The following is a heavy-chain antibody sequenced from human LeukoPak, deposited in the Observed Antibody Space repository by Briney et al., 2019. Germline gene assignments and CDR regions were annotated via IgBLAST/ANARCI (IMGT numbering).Heavy chain of an antibody. CDR1: GFTFNNYA. CDR2: ISKSGDHT. D-gene: IGHD3-16*01. Sequence: QPGGSLRLSCAVSGFTFNNYAMSWVRQAPGKGLEWVSAISKSGDHTYYAASAKGRFTIYRDNSKNTQYLQMNRLRAEDTAVYYCATSWGPDTSAFRWGRDGMDVWGQGTTVIVS. CDR3: ATSWGPDTSAFRWGRDGMDV. V-gene: IGHV3-23*01. J-gene: IGHJ6*02.